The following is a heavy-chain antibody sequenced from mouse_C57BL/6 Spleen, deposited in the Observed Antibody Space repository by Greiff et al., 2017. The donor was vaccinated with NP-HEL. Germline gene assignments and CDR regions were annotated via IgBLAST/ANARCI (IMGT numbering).Heavy chain of an antibody. D-gene: IGHD2-5*01. CDR2: INPNNGGT. CDR1: GYTFTDYY. J-gene: IGHJ1*03. CDR3: ARGGYSNYGYFDV. V-gene: IGHV1-26*01. Sequence: EVQLQQSGPELVKPGASVKISCKASGYTFTDYYMNWVKQSHGKSLEWIGDINPNNGGTSYNQKLKGKATLTVDKSSSTAYMELRILTSEDSAVYSCARGGYSNYGYFDVWGTGTTVTVSS.